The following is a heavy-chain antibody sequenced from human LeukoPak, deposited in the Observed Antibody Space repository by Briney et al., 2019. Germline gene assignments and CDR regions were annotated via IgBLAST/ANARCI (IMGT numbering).Heavy chain of an antibody. CDR1: GFTFSNYG. D-gene: IGHD2-2*01. J-gene: IGHJ1*01. Sequence: GGSLRLSCAASGFTFSNYGMSSVRQAPGQGLEWGAAISAGCGYTYYADSVKGRFTISRDNSENTLSLQMSSLRAEDTAVYYCANLPGREGDQVYFQNWGQGTLVTVSS. CDR2: ISAGCGYT. CDR3: ANLPGREGDQVYFQN. V-gene: IGHV3-23*01.